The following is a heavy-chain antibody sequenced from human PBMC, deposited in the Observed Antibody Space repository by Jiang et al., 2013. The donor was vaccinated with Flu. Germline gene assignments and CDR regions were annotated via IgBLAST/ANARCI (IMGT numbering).Heavy chain of an antibody. CDR3: ARDPQTNYDFWSGYYTFGAFDI. J-gene: IGHJ3*02. D-gene: IGHD3-3*01. CDR1: VGPFSGYY. V-gene: IGHV4-34*01. Sequence: TCAVYVGPFSGYYWSWIRQPPRKGLEWIGEINHSGSTNYNPSLKSRVTISVDTSKNQFSLKLSSVTAADTAVYYCARDPQTNYDFWSGYYTFGAFDIWGQGTMVTVSS. CDR2: INHSGST.